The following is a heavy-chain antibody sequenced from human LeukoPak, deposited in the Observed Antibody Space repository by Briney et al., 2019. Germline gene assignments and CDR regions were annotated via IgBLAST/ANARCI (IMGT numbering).Heavy chain of an antibody. CDR3: ARGDWDDSSGYSYTGLDY. Sequence: GRSLRLSCAASGFTFSSYGMHWVRQAPGKGLEWVAVISYDGSNKYYADSVKGRFTISRDNSKNTLYLQMNSLRAEDTAVYYCARGDWDDSSGYSYTGLDYWGQGTLVTVSS. D-gene: IGHD3-22*01. CDR1: GFTFSSYG. J-gene: IGHJ4*02. V-gene: IGHV3-30*03. CDR2: ISYDGSNK.